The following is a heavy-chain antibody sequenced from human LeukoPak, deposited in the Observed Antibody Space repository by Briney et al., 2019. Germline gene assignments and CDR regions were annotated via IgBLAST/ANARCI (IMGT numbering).Heavy chain of an antibody. CDR1: GFTFSSYA. V-gene: IGHV3-23*01. CDR2: ISGSGGST. CDR3: ATATYCSISTCYSGLFDN. Sequence: PGGSLRLSCAASGFTFSSYAMSWVRQAPGKGLEWVSGISGSGGSTDYADSVRGRFTISRDNSKNTLYLHMNSLRAEDTAVYYCATATYCSISTCYSGLFDNWGQGTLVTVSS. J-gene: IGHJ4*02. D-gene: IGHD2-15*01.